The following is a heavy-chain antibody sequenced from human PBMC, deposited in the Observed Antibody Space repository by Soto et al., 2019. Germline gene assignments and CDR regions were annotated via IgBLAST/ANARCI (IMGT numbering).Heavy chain of an antibody. CDR3: ASARLNY. CDR2: IHHSGAT. CDR1: GGSFTTYY. D-gene: IGHD1-1*01. J-gene: IGHJ4*02. V-gene: IGHV4-34*01. Sequence: QVQLQQWGAGLLKPSETLSLTCAVYGGSFTTYYWYWVRQPPGKGLEWIGEIHHSGATNYNPSLKRRVTISIDTSKNEFSLKLRSVTAADTAVYYCASARLNYWGQGTLVTVSS.